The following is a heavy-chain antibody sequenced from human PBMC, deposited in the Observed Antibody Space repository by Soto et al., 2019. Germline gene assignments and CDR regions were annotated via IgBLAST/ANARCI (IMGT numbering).Heavy chain of an antibody. CDR3: AKDAEYSYGYDYYYGMDV. D-gene: IGHD5-18*01. CDR1: GFTFDDYA. J-gene: IGHJ6*02. Sequence: QRLSCAASGFTFDDYAMHWVRQAPGKGLEWVSLISWDGGSTYYADSVKGRFTISRDNSKDSLYLQMNSLRAEDTALYYCAKDAEYSYGYDYYYGMDVWGQGTTVTVSS. CDR2: ISWDGGST. V-gene: IGHV3-43D*04.